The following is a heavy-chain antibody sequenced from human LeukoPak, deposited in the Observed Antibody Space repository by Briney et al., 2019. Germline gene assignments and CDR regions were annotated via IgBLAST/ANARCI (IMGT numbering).Heavy chain of an antibody. D-gene: IGHD3-3*01. J-gene: IGHJ6*02. V-gene: IGHV1-24*01. Sequence: WASVKVSCRASGYTFTGYYMHWVRQAPGKGLEWMGGFDPEDGETIYAQKFQGRVTMTEDTSTDTAYMELSSLRSEDTAVYYCATSLHDFWSGYYYYYYGMDVWGQGTTVTVSS. CDR3: ATSLHDFWSGYYYYYYGMDV. CDR1: GYTFTGYY. CDR2: FDPEDGET.